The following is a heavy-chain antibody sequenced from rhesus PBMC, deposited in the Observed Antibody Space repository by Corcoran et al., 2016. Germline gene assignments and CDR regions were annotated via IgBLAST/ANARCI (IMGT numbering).Heavy chain of an antibody. CDR1: GFSLSTRGMG. CDR2: IYWDDDK. Sequence: QVTLKEYGPALVTPTQTLTLTCTFSGFSLSTRGMGVGWIRQPPGKALEWLASIYWDDDKYYSTSLKSRLTISKDTSTHQVVLTMTNMDPVDTATYYCARGPDNIAATSFDYWGQGVLVTVSS. J-gene: IGHJ4*01. CDR3: ARGPDNIAATSFDY. V-gene: IGHV2S1*01. D-gene: IGHD6-25*01.